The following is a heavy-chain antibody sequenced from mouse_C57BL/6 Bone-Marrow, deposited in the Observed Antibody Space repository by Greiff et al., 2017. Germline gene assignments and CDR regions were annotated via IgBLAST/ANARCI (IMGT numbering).Heavy chain of an antibody. Sequence: EVKVEESVGGLVKPGGSLKLSCAASGFTFSSSAMSWVRQTPEKRLEWVATISDGGSYTYYPDNVKGRFTISRDNAKNNLYLQMSHLKSEDTAMYYCAREGGLAYWGQGTTLTVSS. D-gene: IGHD3-3*01. V-gene: IGHV5-4*01. CDR1: GFTFSSSA. CDR3: AREGGLAY. CDR2: ISDGGSYT. J-gene: IGHJ2*01.